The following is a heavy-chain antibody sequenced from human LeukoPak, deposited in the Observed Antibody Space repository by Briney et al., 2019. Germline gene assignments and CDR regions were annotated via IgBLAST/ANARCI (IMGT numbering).Heavy chain of an antibody. CDR1: GFTFSNYA. V-gene: IGHV3-23*01. D-gene: IGHD6-13*01. Sequence: GGSLRLSCAASGFTFSNYAMTWFRQAPGKGLQWVSSISGSGGSTYYADSVKGRFTISRDNSKNTLYLQMNSLRAEDTAVYYCAKDSSSWYYMDVWGKGTTVTVSS. J-gene: IGHJ6*03. CDR3: AKDSSSWYYMDV. CDR2: ISGSGGST.